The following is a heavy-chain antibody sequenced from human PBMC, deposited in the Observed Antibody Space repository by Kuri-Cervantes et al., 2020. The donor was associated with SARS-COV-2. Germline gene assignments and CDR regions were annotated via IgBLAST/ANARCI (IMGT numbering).Heavy chain of an antibody. Sequence: ESLKISCAVSGYSISSGYYWGWIRQPPGKGLEWIGSIYHRGSTYYNPSLKSRVTISVDTSKNQFSLKLSSVTAADTAVYYCARDLVQAGKDVWGQAIT. CDR1: GYSISSGYY. CDR2: IYHRGST. J-gene: IGHJ6*01. CDR3: ARDLVQAGKDV. D-gene: IGHD6-13*01. V-gene: IGHV4-38-2*02.